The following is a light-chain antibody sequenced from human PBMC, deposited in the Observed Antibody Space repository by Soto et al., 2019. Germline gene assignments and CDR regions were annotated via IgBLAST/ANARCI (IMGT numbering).Light chain of an antibody. CDR3: HPYGXSPFT. Sequence: EIVLTQSPGTLSLSPGERATLSCRASQSVSSNYLAWYQQTPGQAPRLLNFGASSRATGIPDRFSGSGSGTDFTLSISRLELEDFAVYYCHPYGXSPFTCGPGTKVDI. V-gene: IGKV3-20*01. J-gene: IGKJ3*01. CDR1: QSVSSNY. CDR2: GAS.